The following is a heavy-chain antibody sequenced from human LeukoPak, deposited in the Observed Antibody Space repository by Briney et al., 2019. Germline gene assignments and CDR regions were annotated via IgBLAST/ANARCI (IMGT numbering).Heavy chain of an antibody. D-gene: IGHD3-10*01. J-gene: IGHJ4*02. V-gene: IGHV3-30*03. CDR2: ISYDGNNK. CDR1: GFTFSSYG. Sequence: GRSLRLSCAASGFTFSSYGMHWVRQAPGKGLEWVAVISYDGNNKYYADSVKGRFTISRDNSKNTLYLQMNSLRPEDTAVYYCAREDYGSRSGDYWGQGTLVTVSS. CDR3: AREDYGSRSGDY.